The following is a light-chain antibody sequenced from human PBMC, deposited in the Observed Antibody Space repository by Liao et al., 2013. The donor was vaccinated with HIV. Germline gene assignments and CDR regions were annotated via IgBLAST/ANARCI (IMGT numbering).Light chain of an antibody. J-gene: IGLJ3*02. CDR1: KLGDKF. Sequence: SYELTQPPSVSVSPGQTASIACSGDKLGDKFACWYQQKPGQSPLLVIFQDERRPSGVPERFSGSSSGTTVTLTISGVQAEDEADYYCQSADSSGTCPVFGGGTKLTVL. V-gene: IGLV3-25*03. CDR3: QSADSSGTCPV. CDR2: QDE.